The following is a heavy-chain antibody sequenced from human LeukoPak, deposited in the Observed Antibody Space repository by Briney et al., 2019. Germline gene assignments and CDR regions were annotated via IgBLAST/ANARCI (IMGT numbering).Heavy chain of an antibody. V-gene: IGHV5-51*01. CDR1: GYSFSNYW. CDR2: IYPGDYET. J-gene: IGHJ4*02. D-gene: IGHD2-21*02. Sequence: GESLKISCEGSGYSFSNYWIGWVRQMPGKGLEWMGIIYPGDYETRYSPSFQGLVTISVDRSISTAYLQWSSLKASDTAMYYCAIPPGYCGNDCSFDHWGQGTLVTVSS. CDR3: AIPPGYCGNDCSFDH.